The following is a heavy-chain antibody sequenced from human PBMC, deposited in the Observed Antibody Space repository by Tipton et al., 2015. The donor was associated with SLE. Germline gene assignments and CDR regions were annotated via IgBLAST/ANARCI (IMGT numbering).Heavy chain of an antibody. D-gene: IGHD3-16*01. CDR1: GFTVSSNY. Sequence: SLRLSCVASGFTVSSNYMSWVRQAPGKGLDWVSVLYSGGSTYYADSVKGRFTISRDSTKNTLYLQMNSLRVEDTAVYYFARVSVAGTFGGDFKVWGQGSLVTVAS. CDR3: ARVSVAGTFGGDFKV. J-gene: IGHJ1*01. CDR2: LYSGGST. V-gene: IGHV3-66*02.